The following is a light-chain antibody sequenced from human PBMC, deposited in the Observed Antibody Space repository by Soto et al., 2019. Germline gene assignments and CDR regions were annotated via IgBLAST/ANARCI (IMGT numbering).Light chain of an antibody. J-gene: IGLJ3*02. CDR1: SSYVGGYNY. CDR2: DVT. V-gene: IGLV2-14*03. Sequence: QSALTQPASVSGSPGQSITIFCTGTSSYVGGYNYVSWYQQRPGKPPKLMIYDVTNRPSGVSNRFSGSKSGSTASLNITGLQAEDEGDYYCSSYTNRNTVVFGGGTNLTVL. CDR3: SSYTNRNTVV.